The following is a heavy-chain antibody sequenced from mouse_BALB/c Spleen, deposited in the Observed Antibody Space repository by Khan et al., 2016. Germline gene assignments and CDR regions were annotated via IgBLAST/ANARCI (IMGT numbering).Heavy chain of an antibody. CDR2: ISSGSSAI. CDR3: GRGDY. J-gene: IGHJ2*01. CDR1: GFTFSSFG. V-gene: IGHV5-17*02. Sequence: ELVESGGGLVQPGGSRKLSCAASGFTFSSFGMHWVRQAPEKGLEWVAFISSGSSAIYYADTVKGRFTISRDNPKNTLFLQMTSLWSEDTAMYYCGRGDYWGQGTTLTVSS.